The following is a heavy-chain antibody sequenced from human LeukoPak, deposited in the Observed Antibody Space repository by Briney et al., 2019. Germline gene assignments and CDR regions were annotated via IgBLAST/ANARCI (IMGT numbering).Heavy chain of an antibody. D-gene: IGHD2-2*01. CDR1: GGSINKHY. CDR3: ATNAGPAALDAIDI. CDR2: ISHRGST. Sequence: PSETLSLTRTVSGGSINKHYWSWIRQTPGKGLEWIGYISHRGSTNYNPSLKSRVTISVDTSNNQFSLRLSSVTAADTAVYYCATNAGPAALDAIDIWGQGTTVTVSS. V-gene: IGHV4-59*08. J-gene: IGHJ3*02.